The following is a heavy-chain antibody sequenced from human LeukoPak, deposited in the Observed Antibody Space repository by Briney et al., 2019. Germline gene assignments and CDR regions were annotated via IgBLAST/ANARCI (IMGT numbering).Heavy chain of an antibody. CDR2: IYHSGST. CDR3: AKGVRRWLQSGGLKFYYYMDV. J-gene: IGHJ6*03. D-gene: IGHD5-24*01. CDR1: GYSISSGYY. Sequence: ASETLSLTCTVSGYSISSGYYWGWIRQPPGKGLEWIGSIYHSGSTYYNPSLKSRVTISVDTSKNQFSLKLSSVTAADTAIYYCAKGVRRWLQSGGLKFYYYMDVWGKGTTVTISS. V-gene: IGHV4-38-2*02.